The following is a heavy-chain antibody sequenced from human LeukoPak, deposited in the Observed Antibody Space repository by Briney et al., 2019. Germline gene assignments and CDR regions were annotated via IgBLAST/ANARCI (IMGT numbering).Heavy chain of an antibody. CDR3: ARVYYDSSNYYYVLS. Sequence: SQTLSLTCSVPGGSISSGDYYWSWIRQPPGKGLEWIGYIYYSGSTYYNPSLKSRVTISVETSKNQFSLRLSSVTAADTAVYYCARVYYDSSNYYYVLSWGQGTLVTVSS. D-gene: IGHD3-22*01. V-gene: IGHV4-30-4*08. J-gene: IGHJ4*02. CDR2: IYYSGST. CDR1: GGSISSGDYY.